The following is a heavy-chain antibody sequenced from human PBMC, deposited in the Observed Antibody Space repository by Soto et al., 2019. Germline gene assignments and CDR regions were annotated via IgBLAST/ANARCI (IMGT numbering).Heavy chain of an antibody. CDR2: INAGNGNT. J-gene: IGHJ6*01. Sequence: GASVKVSCKASGYTFTSYAMHWVRQAPGQRLEWMGWINAGNGNTKYSQKFQGRVTITRDTSASTAYMELSSLRSEDTAVYYCARGQVDYVENYYYYGMDVWGQGTTVTVSS. D-gene: IGHD4-17*01. CDR3: ARGQVDYVENYYYYGMDV. CDR1: GYTFTSYA. V-gene: IGHV1-3*01.